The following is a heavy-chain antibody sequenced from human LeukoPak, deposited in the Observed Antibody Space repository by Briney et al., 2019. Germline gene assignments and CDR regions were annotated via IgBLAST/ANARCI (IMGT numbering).Heavy chain of an antibody. V-gene: IGHV1-3*03. J-gene: IGHJ4*02. Sequence: ASVKVSCKASGYTFTSYAMHWVRQAPGQRLEWMGWINAGNGNTKYSQEFQGRVTITRDTSASTAYMELSSLRSEDMAVYYCARGGSSSSFYDYWGQGTLVTVSS. CDR1: GYTFTSYA. CDR2: INAGNGNT. D-gene: IGHD6-6*01. CDR3: ARGGSSSSFYDY.